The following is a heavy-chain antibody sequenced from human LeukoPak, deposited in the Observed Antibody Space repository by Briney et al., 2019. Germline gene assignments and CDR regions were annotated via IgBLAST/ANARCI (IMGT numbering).Heavy chain of an antibody. CDR3: ARAVAARPFDP. CDR2: IIPIFGIA. CDR1: GGTFSSYA. Sequence: SVKVSCKASGGTFSSYAISWVRQAPGQGLEWMGRIIPIFGIANYAQKFQGRVTITADKSTSTAYMELSSLRSGDTAVYYCARAVAARPFDPWGQGTLVTVSS. D-gene: IGHD6-6*01. V-gene: IGHV1-69*04. J-gene: IGHJ5*02.